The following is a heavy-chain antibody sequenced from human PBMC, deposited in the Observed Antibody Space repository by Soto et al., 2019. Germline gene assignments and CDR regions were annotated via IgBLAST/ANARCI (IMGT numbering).Heavy chain of an antibody. V-gene: IGHV1-46*01. J-gene: IGHJ4*02. CDR3: ARDMGYYYDSSGYRSLDY. D-gene: IGHD3-22*01. CDR2: INPSGGST. CDR1: GYTFTSYY. Sequence: ASVKVSCKASGYTFTSYYMHWVRQAPGQGLDWMGIINPSGGSTSYAQKFQGRVTMTRDTSTSTVYMELSSLRSEDTAVYYCARDMGYYYDSSGYRSLDYWGQGTLVTVSS.